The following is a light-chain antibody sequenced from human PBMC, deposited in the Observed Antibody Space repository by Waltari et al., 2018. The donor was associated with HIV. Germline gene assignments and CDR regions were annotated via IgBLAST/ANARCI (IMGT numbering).Light chain of an antibody. Sequence: DIQMTQSPSTLSASVGDRVTLPCRASQSINNWVAWYQQKPGKAPKLLIYNASSVQSWDPSRFSGSGSGTEFTLTIHSLQPDDFATYYCQQYNNYLFTFGPGTKVDIK. CDR2: NAS. CDR3: QQYNNYLFT. V-gene: IGKV1-5*03. CDR1: QSINNW. J-gene: IGKJ3*01.